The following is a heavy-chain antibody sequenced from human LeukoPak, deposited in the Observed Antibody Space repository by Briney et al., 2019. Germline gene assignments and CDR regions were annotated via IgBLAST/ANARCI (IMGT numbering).Heavy chain of an antibody. CDR3: ARKNTGYDILTGYYPGNWFDP. Sequence: PGGSLRLSCAASGFIFSDYYMSWIRQAPGKGLEWVSYISSSGSTIYDADSVKGRFTISRDNAKNSLYLQMNSLRVEDTAVYYCARKNTGYDILTGYYPGNWFDPWGQGTLVTASS. J-gene: IGHJ5*02. CDR2: ISSSGSTI. D-gene: IGHD3-9*01. CDR1: GFIFSDYY. V-gene: IGHV3-11*01.